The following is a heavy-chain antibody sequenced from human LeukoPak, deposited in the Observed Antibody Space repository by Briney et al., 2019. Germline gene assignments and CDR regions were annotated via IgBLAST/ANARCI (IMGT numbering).Heavy chain of an antibody. J-gene: IGHJ3*02. CDR2: ISGSGDST. D-gene: IGHD2-15*01. V-gene: IGHV3-23*01. CDR3: AKGLGYCSAGSCSGSGAFDI. Sequence: GGSLRLSCAAAGFISNSYAMSWVRQPPGKGLEGVSAISGSGDSTNYADSLKGRFTISRENSKHTLFLQMNSLRVEDTAVYFCAKGLGYCSAGSCSGSGAFDIWGQGTMVTVSS. CDR1: GFISNSYA.